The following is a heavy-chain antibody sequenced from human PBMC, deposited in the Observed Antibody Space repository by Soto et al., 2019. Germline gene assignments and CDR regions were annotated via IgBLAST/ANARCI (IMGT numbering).Heavy chain of an antibody. CDR1: GYTFTSYG. Sequence: ASVKVSCKASGYTFTSYGISWVRQAPGQGLEWVGWISAYNGNTNYAQKLQGRVTMTTDTSTSTAYMELRSLRSDDTAVYYCARDWALGYCSSTSCYTDPDYYYYGMDVWGQGTTVTV. CDR2: ISAYNGNT. V-gene: IGHV1-18*04. CDR3: ARDWALGYCSSTSCYTDPDYYYYGMDV. D-gene: IGHD2-2*02. J-gene: IGHJ6*02.